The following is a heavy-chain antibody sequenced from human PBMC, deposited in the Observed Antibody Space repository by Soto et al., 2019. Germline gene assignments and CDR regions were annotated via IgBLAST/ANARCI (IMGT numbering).Heavy chain of an antibody. CDR3: ARRICAGGNCWLDY. D-gene: IGHD2-15*01. V-gene: IGHV4-39*01. CDR2: IYYSGSP. CDR1: GGSISGSNFY. Sequence: QVHLQESGPGLVKPSETLSLTCTVSGGSISGSNFYWGWIRQPPGKGLEWIGSIYYSGSPYYNPSLKSRVTISVDTSKDQFSLKVSSVTAADTAVYYCARRICAGGNCWLDYWGQGALVTVSS. J-gene: IGHJ4*02.